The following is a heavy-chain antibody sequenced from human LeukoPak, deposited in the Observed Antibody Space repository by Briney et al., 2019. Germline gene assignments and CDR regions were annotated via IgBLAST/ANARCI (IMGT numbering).Heavy chain of an antibody. CDR3: ASDQGDGYPFHY. V-gene: IGHV4-4*02. D-gene: IGHD5-24*01. Sequence: AETLSLTCAFSDGSISSSTWWGWVHLPPGKGLEWIGDIYHSGSTNSNPSLTSRVQRSVDKSKNQLTLKLSSVTAADTVVYYCASDQGDGYPFHYWGQGTLVTVSS. CDR1: DGSISSSTW. CDR2: IYHSGST. J-gene: IGHJ4*02.